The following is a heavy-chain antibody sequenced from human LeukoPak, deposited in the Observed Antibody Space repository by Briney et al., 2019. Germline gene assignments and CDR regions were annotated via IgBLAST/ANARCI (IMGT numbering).Heavy chain of an antibody. J-gene: IGHJ3*02. CDR2: IIPILGIA. CDR3: ARDRRQTWSGIDAFDI. Sequence: ASVKVSCKASGGTFSSYAISWVRQAPGQGLEWMRRIIPILGIANYAQKFQGRVTITADKSTSTAYMELSSLRSEDTAVYYCARDRRQTWSGIDAFDIWGQGTMVTVSS. CDR1: GGTFSSYA. D-gene: IGHD1-14*01. V-gene: IGHV1-69*04.